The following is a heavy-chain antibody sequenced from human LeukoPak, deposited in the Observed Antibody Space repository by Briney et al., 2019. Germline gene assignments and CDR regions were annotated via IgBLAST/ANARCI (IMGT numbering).Heavy chain of an antibody. J-gene: IGHJ3*02. CDR2: ISYDGSNK. V-gene: IGHV3-30-3*01. CDR1: GFTFSSYA. D-gene: IGHD1-26*01. CDR3: AREGKVVGAPHAFDI. Sequence: PGGSLRLSCAASGFTFSSYAMHWVRQAPGKGLEWVAVISYDGSNKYYADSVKGRFTISRDNSKNTLYLQMNSLRAEDTAVYYCAREGKVVGAPHAFDIWGQGTMVTVSS.